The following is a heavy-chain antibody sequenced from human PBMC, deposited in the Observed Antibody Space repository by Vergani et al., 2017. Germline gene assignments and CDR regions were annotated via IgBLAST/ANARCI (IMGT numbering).Heavy chain of an antibody. Sequence: QVHLQESGPGLVKASETLSLTCSVSNYSIGRDYFWGWIRRSPGKGLEYIASIYHGGMTYYNPSLKSRATISIDTSENVISLRLTSVTAADTAVYYCARDARIVVVPAAPDYYYYGMDVWGQGTTVTVSS. D-gene: IGHD2-2*01. J-gene: IGHJ6*02. CDR1: NYSIGRDYF. V-gene: IGHV4-38-2*02. CDR3: ARDARIVVVPAAPDYYYYGMDV. CDR2: IYHGGMT.